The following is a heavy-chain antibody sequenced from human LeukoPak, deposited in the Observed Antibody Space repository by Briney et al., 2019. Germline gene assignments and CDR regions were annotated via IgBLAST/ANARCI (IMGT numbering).Heavy chain of an antibody. CDR3: ARDQMGVTHY. CDR1: GGSISSYY. V-gene: IGHV4-59*01. CDR2: IYYSGST. J-gene: IGHJ4*02. D-gene: IGHD3-10*01. Sequence: SETLSLTCTVSGGSISSYYRSWIRQPPGKGLEWLGYIYYSGSTNYNPSLKSRVTISVDTSKNQFSLKLSSVTAADTAVYYCARDQMGVTHYWGQGTLVTVSS.